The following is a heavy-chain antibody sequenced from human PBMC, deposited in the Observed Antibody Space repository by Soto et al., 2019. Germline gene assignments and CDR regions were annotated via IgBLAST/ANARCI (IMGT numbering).Heavy chain of an antibody. D-gene: IGHD2-2*01. CDR3: ARGRVVVPAAVMFNCLDP. CDR1: GAPSTWGDYS. V-gene: IGHV4-30-2*01. Sequence: PSETLSLTCAISGAPSTWGDYSWNWILQPPGKGLEWIGYIFHGGSTYYNPSLRSRVTISVDRSRTQFSLKMSSVTAADTAVYYCARGRVVVPAAVMFNCLDPWGQGALVTVSS. CDR2: IFHGGST. J-gene: IGHJ5*02.